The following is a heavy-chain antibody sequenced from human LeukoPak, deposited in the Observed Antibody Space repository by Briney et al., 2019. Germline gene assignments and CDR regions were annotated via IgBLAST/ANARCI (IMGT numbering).Heavy chain of an antibody. CDR1: GFTFSSYG. V-gene: IGHV3-48*04. Sequence: PGGSLRLSCAASGFTFSSYGMHWVRQAPGKGLEWVSYISSSGSTIYYADSVKGRFTISRDNAKNSLYLQKNSLRAEDTALYYCTKEYSSSRSFDHWGLGTLVTVSS. CDR2: ISSSGSTI. CDR3: TKEYSSSRSFDH. D-gene: IGHD6-13*01. J-gene: IGHJ4*02.